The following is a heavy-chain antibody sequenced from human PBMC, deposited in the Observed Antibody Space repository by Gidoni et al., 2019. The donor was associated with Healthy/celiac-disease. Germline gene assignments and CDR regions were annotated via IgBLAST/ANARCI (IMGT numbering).Heavy chain of an antibody. CDR2: ISGSGGST. D-gene: IGHD3-22*01. CDR1: GFTFSSYA. CDR3: AKDWVYDSSGYYYGYAFDI. J-gene: IGHJ3*02. V-gene: IGHV3-23*04. Sequence: EVQLVESGGGLVQPGGSLRLSCAASGFTFSSYAMSWVRQAPGKGLEWVSAISGSGGSTYYADSVKGRFTISRDNSKNTLYLQMNSLRAEDTAVYYCAKDWVYDSSGYYYGYAFDIWGQGTMVTVSS.